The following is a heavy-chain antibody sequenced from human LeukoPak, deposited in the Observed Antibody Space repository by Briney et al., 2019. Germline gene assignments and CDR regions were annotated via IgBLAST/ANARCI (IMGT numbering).Heavy chain of an antibody. V-gene: IGHV4-34*01. CDR2: IKHSGST. Sequence: SETLSLTCAAYAGSFSGYYWSWIRQPPEKGLEWIGVIKHSGSTNYNPSLKSRVTISVDKSKNQFSLKLSSVTAADTAVYYCARDYKAGYSSGWYWFDPWGQGNLVTVSS. D-gene: IGHD6-19*01. CDR3: ARDYKAGYSSGWYWFDP. J-gene: IGHJ5*02. CDR1: AGSFSGYY.